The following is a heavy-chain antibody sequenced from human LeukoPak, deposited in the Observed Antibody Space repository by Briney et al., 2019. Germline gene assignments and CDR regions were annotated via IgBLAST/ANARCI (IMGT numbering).Heavy chain of an antibody. CDR1: GGFISSYYFY. CDR2: VYSSGTT. V-gene: IGHV4-30-4*01. J-gene: IGHJ4*02. D-gene: IGHD7-27*01. Sequence: SETLSLTCTVSGGFISSYYFYWIWIRQAPGQGLEWIEYVYSSGTTYDRPSLDSRSTMSVHSPKMQCSLKLSSVTDADTDVYSCARSRTGYYFDYWGKGTLVTVS. CDR3: ARSRTGYYFDY.